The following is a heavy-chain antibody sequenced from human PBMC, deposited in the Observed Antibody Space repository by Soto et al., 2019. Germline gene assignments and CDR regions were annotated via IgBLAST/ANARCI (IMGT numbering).Heavy chain of an antibody. Sequence: EVQLLQSGGGLVQPGGSLRLSCAASGFSFTSYAMSWVRQAPGKGLEWVSSISRSGGNTYYADSVKGRFTISRDNSKNTLYLQMNSLRADDTALYYCAKDSSNPYDFWSGYYMADCWGQGTLVTVSS. CDR2: ISRSGGNT. V-gene: IGHV3-23*01. CDR1: GFSFTSYA. J-gene: IGHJ4*02. CDR3: AKDSSNPYDFWSGYYMADC. D-gene: IGHD3-3*01.